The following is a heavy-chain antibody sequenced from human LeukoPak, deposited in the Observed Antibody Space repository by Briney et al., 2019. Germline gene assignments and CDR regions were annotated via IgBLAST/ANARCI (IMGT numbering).Heavy chain of an antibody. Sequence: KPSETLSLTCAVYGGSFSGYYWGWLRQPPGKGLEWIGNILYSGSTYYGPSVKSRVTISLDTSRNQFSLKLNSVTAADTAVYYCAKSNGYGLVDIWGQGTMVTVSS. J-gene: IGHJ3*02. CDR1: GGSFSGYY. V-gene: IGHV4-34*12. CDR2: ILYSGST. D-gene: IGHD3-10*01. CDR3: AKSNGYGLVDI.